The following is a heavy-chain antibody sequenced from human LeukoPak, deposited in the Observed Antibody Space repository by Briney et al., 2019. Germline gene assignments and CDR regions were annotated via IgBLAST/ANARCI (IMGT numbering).Heavy chain of an antibody. V-gene: IGHV3-21*01. CDR1: GFTFSSYS. CDR3: ASDLTYYDSSVDY. D-gene: IGHD3-22*01. Sequence: GGSLRLSCAASGFTFSSYSMNWVRQAPGKGLEWVSSISSSSYIYYADSVKGRFTISRDNAKNSLYLQMNSLRAEDTAVYYCASDLTYYDSSVDYWGQGTLVTVSS. CDR2: ISSSSYI. J-gene: IGHJ4*02.